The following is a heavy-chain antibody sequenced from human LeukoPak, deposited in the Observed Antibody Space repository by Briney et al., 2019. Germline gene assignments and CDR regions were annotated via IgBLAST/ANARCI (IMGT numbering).Heavy chain of an antibody. CDR3: ARVPGIGPGTLFDY. Sequence: GGCLRLSCAASGFTFSSYGMHWVRQAPGKGLEWVAVIWYDGSNKYYADSLKGRFTISRDNSKNTLYLQMNSLRAEDTAVYYCARVPGIGPGTLFDYWGQGTLVTVSS. CDR2: IWYDGSNK. CDR1: GFTFSSYG. V-gene: IGHV3-33*01. J-gene: IGHJ4*02. D-gene: IGHD3-10*01.